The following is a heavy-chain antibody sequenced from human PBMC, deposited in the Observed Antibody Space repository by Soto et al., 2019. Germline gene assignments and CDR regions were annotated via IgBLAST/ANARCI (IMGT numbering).Heavy chain of an antibody. J-gene: IGHJ6*02. Sequence: GASVKVSCKASGYTFTGYYMHWVRQAPGQGLEWMGWINPNSGGTNYAQKFQGWVTMTRDTSISTAYMELSRLRSDDTAVYYCARLGDIVVVPAAIRAEYGMDVWGQGTTVTVSS. CDR3: ARLGDIVVVPAAIRAEYGMDV. V-gene: IGHV1-2*04. CDR2: INPNSGGT. D-gene: IGHD2-2*01. CDR1: GYTFTGYY.